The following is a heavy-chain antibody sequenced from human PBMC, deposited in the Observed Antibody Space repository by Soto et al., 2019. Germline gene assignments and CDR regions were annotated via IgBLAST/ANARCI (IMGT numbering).Heavy chain of an antibody. CDR2: ISYDGSNK. V-gene: IGHV3-30-3*01. D-gene: IGHD3-22*01. J-gene: IGHJ4*02. Sequence: GGSLRLSCAASGFTFSSCAMHWVRQAPGKGLEWVAVISYDGSNKYYADSVKGRFTISRDNSKNTLYLQMNSLRAEDTAVYYCARESSGYFDYWGQGTLVTVSS. CDR3: ARESSGYFDY. CDR1: GFTFSSCA.